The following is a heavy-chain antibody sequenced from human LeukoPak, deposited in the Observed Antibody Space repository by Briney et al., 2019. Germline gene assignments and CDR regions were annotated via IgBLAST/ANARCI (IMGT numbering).Heavy chain of an antibody. CDR2: ISYDGSNK. D-gene: IGHD3-3*01. Sequence: GRSLRLSCAASGFTFSSYGMHWVRQAPGKGLEWVAVISYDGSNKYYADSVKGRFTISRDNSKNTLYLQMNSLRPEDTAVYYCARGEWLSAPFDYWGQGTLVTVSS. CDR3: ARGEWLSAPFDY. V-gene: IGHV3-30*03. J-gene: IGHJ4*02. CDR1: GFTFSSYG.